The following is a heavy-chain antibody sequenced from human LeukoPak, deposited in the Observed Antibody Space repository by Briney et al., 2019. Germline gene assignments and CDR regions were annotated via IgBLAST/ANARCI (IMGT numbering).Heavy chain of an antibody. J-gene: IGHJ3*02. D-gene: IGHD3-3*01. CDR1: GGSFSGYY. CDR3: AGGSLVLRFLEWLSQEAFDI. Sequence: SETLSLTCAVYGGSFSGYYWSWIRQPPGKGLEWIGEINHSGSTNYNPSLKSRVTISVDTSKNQFSLKLSSVTAADTAVYYCAGGSLVLRFLEWLSQEAFDIWGQGTMVTVSS. CDR2: INHSGST. V-gene: IGHV4-34*01.